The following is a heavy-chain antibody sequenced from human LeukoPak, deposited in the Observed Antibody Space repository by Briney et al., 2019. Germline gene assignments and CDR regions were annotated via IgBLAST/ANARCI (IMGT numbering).Heavy chain of an antibody. CDR3: ARYPAGSGRSGR. Sequence: SETLSLTCAVYGGSFSGYYWSWIRQPPGKGLEWIGQIVNSGSANYNPSLKSRVTISLDTSKNQFSLKVTSVTMADTAVYYCARYPAGSGRSGRWGQGTLVTVSS. CDR1: GGSFSGYY. V-gene: IGHV4-34*12. J-gene: IGHJ4*02. D-gene: IGHD3-10*01. CDR2: IVNSGSA.